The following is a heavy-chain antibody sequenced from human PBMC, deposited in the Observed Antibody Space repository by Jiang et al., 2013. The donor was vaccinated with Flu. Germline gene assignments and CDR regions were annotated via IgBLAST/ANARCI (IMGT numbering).Heavy chain of an antibody. CDR3: ARNLAVAGFFDY. CDR2: IDWDDDK. V-gene: IGHV2-70*11. CDR1: GFSLSTSGMC. Sequence: TQTLTLTCTFSGFSLSTSGMCVSWIRQPPGKALEWLARIDWDDDKYYSTSLKTRLTISKDTSKNQVVLTMTNMDPVDTATYYCARNLAVAGFFDYWGQGTLVTVSS. D-gene: IGHD6-19*01. J-gene: IGHJ4*02.